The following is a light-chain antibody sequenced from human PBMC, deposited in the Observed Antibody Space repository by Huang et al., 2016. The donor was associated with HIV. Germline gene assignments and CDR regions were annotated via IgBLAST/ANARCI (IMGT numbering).Light chain of an antibody. J-gene: IGKJ4*01. Sequence: EIVLTQSPATLSLSLGERATLSCRASEDIYNYIVWYQQRPGQAPRILISEASKRATGIPARFSGSGSGTEFILTIDSLEPEDFAVYFCQQRRSWPLTFGGGTKVEIK. CDR2: EAS. CDR3: QQRRSWPLT. CDR1: EDIYNY. V-gene: IGKV3D-11*01.